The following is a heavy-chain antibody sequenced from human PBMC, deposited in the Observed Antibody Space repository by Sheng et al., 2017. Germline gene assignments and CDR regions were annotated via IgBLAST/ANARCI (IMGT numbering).Heavy chain of an antibody. D-gene: IGHD3-22*01. CDR2: IYHSGST. J-gene: IGHJ4*02. Sequence: QVQLQESGPGLVKPSETLSLTCAVSGYSISSGYYWGWIRQPPGKGLEWIGSIYHSGSTYYNPSLKSRVTISVDTSKNQFSLKLSSVTAADTAVYYCARTTMIVVASDYWGQGTLVTVSS. CDR1: GYSISSGYY. CDR3: ARTTMIVVASDY. V-gene: IGHV4-38-2*01.